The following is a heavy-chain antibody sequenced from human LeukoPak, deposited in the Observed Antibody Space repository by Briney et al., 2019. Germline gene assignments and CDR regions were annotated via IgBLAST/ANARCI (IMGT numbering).Heavy chain of an antibody. CDR1: GLIFSSYW. Sequence: GGSLRLSCAASGLIFSSYWMSWVRQAPGKGLEWVANIKQDGSEKYYVDSVKGRFTISRDNAKNSLYLQMNSLRAEDTAVYYCARYSGNPASFEYWGQGTLVTVSS. CDR2: IKQDGSEK. CDR3: ARYSGNPASFEY. D-gene: IGHD1-26*01. V-gene: IGHV3-7*01. J-gene: IGHJ4*02.